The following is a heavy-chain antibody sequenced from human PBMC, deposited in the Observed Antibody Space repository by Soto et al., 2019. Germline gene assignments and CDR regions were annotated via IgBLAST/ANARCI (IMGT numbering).Heavy chain of an antibody. CDR3: ARAYSGSDYYFDY. Sequence: ASVKVSCKASGYTFTSYDINWVRQATGQGLEWMGWMNPNSGNTGYAQKSQGRVTMTRNTSISTAYMELSSLRSEDTAVYYCARAYSGSDYYFDYWGQGTLVTVSS. CDR1: GYTFTSYD. CDR2: MNPNSGNT. D-gene: IGHD3-10*01. V-gene: IGHV1-8*01. J-gene: IGHJ4*02.